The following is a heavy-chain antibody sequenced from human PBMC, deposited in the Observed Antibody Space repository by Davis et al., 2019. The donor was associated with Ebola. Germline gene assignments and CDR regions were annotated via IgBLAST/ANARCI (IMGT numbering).Heavy chain of an antibody. D-gene: IGHD4-11*01. CDR3: TTTTTASDY. J-gene: IGHJ4*02. Sequence: GESLKISCAASGFTFSNAWMSWVRQASGKGLEWVGRIRSKANSYATAYAASVKGRFTISRDDSKNTAYLQMNSLKTEDTAVYYCTTTTTASDYWGQGTLVTVSS. CDR1: GFTFSNAW. V-gene: IGHV3-73*01. CDR2: IRSKANSYAT.